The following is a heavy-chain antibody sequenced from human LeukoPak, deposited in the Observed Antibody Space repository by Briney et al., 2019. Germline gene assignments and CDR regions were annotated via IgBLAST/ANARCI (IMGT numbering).Heavy chain of an antibody. V-gene: IGHV1-69*04. J-gene: IGHJ1*01. CDR2: IIAILGIA. CDR3: AGSPDYYDSSGYSREYFQH. Sequence: SVKVSCKASAGTFTSYAISWVRQAPGQGLEWMGRIIAILGIANYAQKLQGRVTITADKSTSTAYMELSSLRSEDTAVYYCAGSPDYYDSSGYSREYFQHWGQGTLVTVSS. D-gene: IGHD3-22*01. CDR1: AGTFTSYA.